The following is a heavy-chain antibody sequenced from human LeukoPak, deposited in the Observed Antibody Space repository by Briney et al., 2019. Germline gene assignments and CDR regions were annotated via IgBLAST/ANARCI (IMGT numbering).Heavy chain of an antibody. CDR3: ARSPRFGEFNY. V-gene: IGHV3-66*02. CDR1: GFTVSSNY. Sequence: GGSLRLSCAASGFTVSSNYMSWVRQAPGKGLEWVSVIYSGGNTYYADSVKGRFTISSDSSKNKLYLQMNSLRPEDTAVYYCARSPRFGEFNYWGQGTLVTVSS. CDR2: IYSGGNT. J-gene: IGHJ4*02. D-gene: IGHD3-10*02.